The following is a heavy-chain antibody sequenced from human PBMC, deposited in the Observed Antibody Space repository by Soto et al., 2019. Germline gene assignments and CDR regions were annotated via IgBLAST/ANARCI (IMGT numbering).Heavy chain of an antibody. CDR1: GGSVSSGSYY. D-gene: IGHD3-9*01. CDR2: IYYSGST. CDR3: ARLTYYDILRDAFDI. Sequence: SETLSLTCTVSGGSVSSGSYYWSWIRQPPGKGLEWIGYIYYSGSTNYNPSLKSRVTISVDTSKNQFSLKLSSVTAADTAVYYCARLTYYDILRDAFDIWGQGTMVTVSS. V-gene: IGHV4-61*01. J-gene: IGHJ3*02.